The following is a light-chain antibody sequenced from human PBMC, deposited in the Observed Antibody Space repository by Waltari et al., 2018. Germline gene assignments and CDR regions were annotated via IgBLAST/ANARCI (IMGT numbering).Light chain of an antibody. CDR2: DVN. J-gene: IGLJ1*01. CDR3: NSYTSSSTRV. CDR1: SSAIGGYNY. V-gene: IGLV2-14*03. Sequence: QSALTQPASVSGSPGQSITISCTGTSSAIGGYNYVSWYQQLPGKGPQLMIYDVNTRPSGVSNRFSGSKSGNTASLTISGLQAEDEADYYCNSYTSSSTRVFGTGTTVIVL.